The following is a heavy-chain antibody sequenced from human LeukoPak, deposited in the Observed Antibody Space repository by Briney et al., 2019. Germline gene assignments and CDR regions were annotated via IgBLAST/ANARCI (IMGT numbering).Heavy chain of an antibody. CDR2: IYYSGST. CDR1: GGSISSGGYY. Sequence: PSETLSLTCTVSGGSISSGGYYWSWIRQHPGKGLEWIGYIYYSGSTYYNPSLKSRVTISVDTSKNQFSLKLSSVTAADTAVYYCARGREPYYFDYWGQGTLVTVSS. V-gene: IGHV4-31*03. D-gene: IGHD1-1*01. CDR3: ARGREPYYFDY. J-gene: IGHJ4*02.